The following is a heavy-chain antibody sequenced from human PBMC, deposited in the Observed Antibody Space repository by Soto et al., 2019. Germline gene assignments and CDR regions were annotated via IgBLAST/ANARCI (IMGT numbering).Heavy chain of an antibody. V-gene: IGHV4-38-2*02. Sequence: SETLSLTCTVSGDSISSGSYWAWIRQPPGKGPEWIASIYHGGTTFYNPSLKSRITISVDTSNNQFSLKLTSVTAADTAVYYCARVHVMVVAGSTFDYWGHGTLVTVSS. CDR1: GDSISSGSY. J-gene: IGHJ4*01. CDR3: ARVHVMVVAGSTFDY. CDR2: IYHGGTT. D-gene: IGHD6-19*01.